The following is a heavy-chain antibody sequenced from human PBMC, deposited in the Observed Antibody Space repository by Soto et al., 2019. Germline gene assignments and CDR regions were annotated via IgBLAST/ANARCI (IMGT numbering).Heavy chain of an antibody. V-gene: IGHV3-30*18. Sequence: QVQLVESGGGVVQPRRSLRLSCAASGFTFSSYGMHLVRQAPGKGLEWVAVISYDGSNKYYADSVKGRFTISRDNSKNTQYLQMNSLRAEDTAVYYCAKDTEIGDGYKRCAFDIWGQGTMVTVSS. CDR3: AKDTEIGDGYKRCAFDI. CDR1: GFTFSSYG. J-gene: IGHJ3*02. CDR2: ISYDGSNK. D-gene: IGHD5-12*01.